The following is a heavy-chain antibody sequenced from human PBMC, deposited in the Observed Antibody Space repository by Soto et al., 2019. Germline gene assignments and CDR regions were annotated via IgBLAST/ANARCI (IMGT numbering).Heavy chain of an antibody. J-gene: IGHJ5*02. CDR3: AKDLRIFLLRSRNWFDP. CDR1: GFTFSSYA. D-gene: IGHD2-15*01. V-gene: IGHV3-23*01. Sequence: EVQLLESGGGLVQPGGSLRLSCAASGFTFSSYAMSWVRQAPGKGLEWVSAISGSGGSTYYADSVKGRFTISRDNSKNTLYLQMNSLRAEDTAVYYCAKDLRIFLLRSRNWFDPWGQGTLVTVFS. CDR2: ISGSGGST.